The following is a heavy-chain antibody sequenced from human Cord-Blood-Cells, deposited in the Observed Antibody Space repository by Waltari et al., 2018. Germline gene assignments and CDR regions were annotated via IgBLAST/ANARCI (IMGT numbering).Heavy chain of an antibody. D-gene: IGHD3-10*01. CDR1: AGSISSSSYY. CDR2: IYYSGST. V-gene: IGHV4-39*01. CDR3: ARHRDLAWYFDY. J-gene: IGHJ4*02. Sequence: QLQLQESGPGLVKPSETLSLTCTVSAGSISSSSYYWGWIRQPPGKGLEWIGSIYYSGSTYYNPSLKSRVTISVDTSKNQFSLKLSSVTAADTAVYYCARHRDLAWYFDYWGQGTLVTVSS.